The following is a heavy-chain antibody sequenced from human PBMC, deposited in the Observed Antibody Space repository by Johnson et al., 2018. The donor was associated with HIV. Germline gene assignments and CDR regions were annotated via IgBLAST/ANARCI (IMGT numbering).Heavy chain of an antibody. D-gene: IGHD4-17*01. CDR2: ISYDGSNK. CDR1: GFTFSSYA. J-gene: IGHJ3*02. CDR3: ARARMTTVTNDAFDI. V-gene: IGHV3-30-3*01. Sequence: QVQLVESGGGVVQPGRSLRLSCAASGFTFSSYAMHWVRQAPGKGLEWVAVISYDGSNKYYAASVKGRFTISRDNSKNTLYLHMNSLRAEDTAVYYGARARMTTVTNDAFDIWGQGTMVTVSS.